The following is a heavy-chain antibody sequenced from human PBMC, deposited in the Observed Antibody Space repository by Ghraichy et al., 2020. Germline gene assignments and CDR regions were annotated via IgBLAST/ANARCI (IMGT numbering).Heavy chain of an antibody. J-gene: IGHJ6*02. CDR3: ARDALGYSYGGYYYGMDV. Sequence: GSLRLSCAASGFTFSSYSMNWVRQAPGKGLEWVSSISSSSSYIYYADSVKGRFTISRDNAKNSLYLQMNSLRAEDTAVYYCARDALGYSYGGYYYGMDVWGQGTTVTVSS. CDR2: ISSSSSYI. CDR1: GFTFSSYS. V-gene: IGHV3-21*01. D-gene: IGHD5-18*01.